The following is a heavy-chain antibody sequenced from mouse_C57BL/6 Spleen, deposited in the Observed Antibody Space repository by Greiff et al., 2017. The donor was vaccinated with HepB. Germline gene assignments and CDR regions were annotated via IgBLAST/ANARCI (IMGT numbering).Heavy chain of an antibody. CDR2: IWSGGST. D-gene: IGHD2-2*01. CDR1: GFSLTSYG. J-gene: IGHJ2*01. Sequence: VKLVESGPGLVQPSQSLSITCTVSGFSLTSYGVHWVRQSPGKGLEWLGVIWSGGSTDYNAAFISRLSTSKDNSKSQVFFKMSSLQADDTAIYYCARRDAMVNYFDYWGQGTTLTVSS. CDR3: ARRDAMVNYFDY. V-gene: IGHV2-2*01.